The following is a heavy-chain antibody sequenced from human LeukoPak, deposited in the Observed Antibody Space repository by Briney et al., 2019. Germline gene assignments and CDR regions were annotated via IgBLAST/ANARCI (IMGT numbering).Heavy chain of an antibody. D-gene: IGHD1-26*01. CDR1: GFTFRSHG. CDR2: IWYDGSNK. Sequence: PPGASLRLSCAASGFTFRSHGMHWVRQAPGKGLEWVAFIWYDGSNKYYTDSVKGRFTISRDNSKNTLYLQMNSLRAEDTAVYYCAGDRATSYCDYWGQGALVTISS. CDR3: AGDRATSYCDY. J-gene: IGHJ4*02. V-gene: IGHV3-33*01.